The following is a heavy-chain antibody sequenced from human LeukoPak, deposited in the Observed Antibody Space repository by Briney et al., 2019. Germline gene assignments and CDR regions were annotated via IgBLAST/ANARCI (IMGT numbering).Heavy chain of an antibody. J-gene: IGHJ4*02. CDR2: IYSGDNT. D-gene: IGHD3-16*01. CDR1: GFTVSNNY. Sequence: GGSLRPSCAASGFTVSNNYMSWVRQAPGKGLEWVSVIYSGDNTYYVESVKGRFTISRDNSKNTLFIQMNRLRAEDTAVYYCAGRRVLDASFDYWGQGTLVTVSS. V-gene: IGHV3-66*02. CDR3: AGRRVLDASFDY.